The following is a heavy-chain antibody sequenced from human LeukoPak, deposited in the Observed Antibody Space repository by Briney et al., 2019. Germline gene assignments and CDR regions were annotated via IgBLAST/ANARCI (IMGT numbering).Heavy chain of an antibody. J-gene: IGHJ6*03. CDR1: GYSISSGYQ. CDR2: GYHSGST. Sequence: SETLSLTCTVSGYSISSGYQWGWIRQPPGKGLEWIGNGYHSGSTNYNPSLKSRVTISIDTSKNQFSLKLSSVTAADTAVYYCARGNYYQMDVWGKGTTVTVSS. CDR3: ARGNYYQMDV. V-gene: IGHV4-38-2*02.